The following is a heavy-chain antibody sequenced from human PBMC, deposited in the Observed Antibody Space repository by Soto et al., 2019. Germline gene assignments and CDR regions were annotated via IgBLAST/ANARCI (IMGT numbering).Heavy chain of an antibody. D-gene: IGHD6-6*01. Sequence: GSLRLSCAASGFNFRYYAMTWGRQAPGKGLEWVSSINDNGDSTHYADSVKGRFTISRDNSKNTLYLQMNSLTAEDTAVYFCAKASNSSPWFDSWLESWGQGTLVTASS. CDR2: INDNGDST. CDR1: GFNFRYYA. CDR3: AKASNSSPWFDSWLES. V-gene: IGHV3-23*01. J-gene: IGHJ5*01.